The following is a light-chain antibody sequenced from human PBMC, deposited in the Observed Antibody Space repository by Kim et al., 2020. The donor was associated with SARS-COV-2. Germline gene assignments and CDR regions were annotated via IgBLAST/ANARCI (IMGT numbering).Light chain of an antibody. CDR3: ASWDDSLSGFVV. V-gene: IGLV1-47*01. Sequence: QRVTISCSGSSSNIGNNFVYWYQQIPGTAPKVLIYKNHRQPSGVPDRFSGSKSGTSASLAISGLRSEDEGDYYCASWDDSLSGFVVFGGGTQLTVL. CDR2: KNH. CDR1: SSNIGNNF. J-gene: IGLJ2*01.